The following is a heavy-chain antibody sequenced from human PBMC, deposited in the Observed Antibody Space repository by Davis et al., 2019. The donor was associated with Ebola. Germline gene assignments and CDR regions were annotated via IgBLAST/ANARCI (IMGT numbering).Heavy chain of an antibody. CDR2: ISYNGRNK. CDR1: GFTFSSYG. J-gene: IGHJ6*02. Sequence: GGSLRLSCAASGFTFSSYGMHWVRQAPGKGLEWVAVISYNGRNKYYADSVKGRFTISRDNSKNTLYLQMNSLRAEDTAVYYCARDLTTVTTFYYYYYGMDVWGQGTTVTVSS. V-gene: IGHV3-30*03. D-gene: IGHD4-17*01. CDR3: ARDLTTVTTFYYYYYGMDV.